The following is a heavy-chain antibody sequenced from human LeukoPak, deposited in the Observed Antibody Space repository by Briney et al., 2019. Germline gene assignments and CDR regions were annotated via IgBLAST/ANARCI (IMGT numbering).Heavy chain of an antibody. CDR3: AREGYLCSGGSCYTD. Sequence: GGSLRLSCAASGFTVSSNYMSWVRQAPGKGLEWVSVIYSGGSTYYADSVKGRFTISRDNSKNTLYLQMNSLRAEDTAVYYCAREGYLCSGGSCYTDWGQGTLVTVSS. J-gene: IGHJ4*02. V-gene: IGHV3-66*02. D-gene: IGHD2-15*01. CDR2: IYSGGST. CDR1: GFTVSSNY.